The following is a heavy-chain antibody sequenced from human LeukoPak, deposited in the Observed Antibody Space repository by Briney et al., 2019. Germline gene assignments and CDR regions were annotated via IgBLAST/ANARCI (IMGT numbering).Heavy chain of an antibody. Sequence: PGGSLRLSCAASGSTFSSYEMNWVRQAPGKGLEWVSYITSSGSTIYYADSVKGRFTISRDNAKNSLYLQMNSLRAEDTAVYYCANEGPYCGGDCDPGAFDIWGQGTMVTVSS. J-gene: IGHJ3*02. CDR3: ANEGPYCGGDCDPGAFDI. D-gene: IGHD2-21*02. V-gene: IGHV3-48*03. CDR2: ITSSGSTI. CDR1: GSTFSSYE.